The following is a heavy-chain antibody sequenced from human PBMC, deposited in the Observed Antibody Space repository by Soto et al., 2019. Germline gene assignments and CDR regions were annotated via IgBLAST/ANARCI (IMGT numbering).Heavy chain of an antibody. CDR2: IKQDGSEK. D-gene: IGHD3-3*01. Sequence: PGGSLRLSCAASGFTFSSYWMSWVRQAPGKGLEWVANIKQDGSEKYYVDSVKGRFTISRDNAKNSLYLQMNSLRAEDTAVYYCARATYYDFWSGYYNYWGQGTLVTVSS. CDR3: ARATYYDFWSGYYNY. J-gene: IGHJ4*02. V-gene: IGHV3-7*01. CDR1: GFTFSSYW.